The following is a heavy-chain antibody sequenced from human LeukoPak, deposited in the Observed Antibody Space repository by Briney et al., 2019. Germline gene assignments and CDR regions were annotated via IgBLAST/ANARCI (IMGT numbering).Heavy chain of an antibody. CDR3: ARPPGIAEVGL. CDR2: IKQDGSGK. CDR1: GFTFSSYW. D-gene: IGHD6-13*01. V-gene: IGHV3-7*01. J-gene: IGHJ3*01. Sequence: GGSLRLSCAASGFTFSSYWMTWVRQAPGKGLEWVANIKQDGSGKYYVDSVKGRFTISRDNAKSSLYLQMNSLRAEDTAVYYCARPPGIAEVGLWGQGTMVTVSS.